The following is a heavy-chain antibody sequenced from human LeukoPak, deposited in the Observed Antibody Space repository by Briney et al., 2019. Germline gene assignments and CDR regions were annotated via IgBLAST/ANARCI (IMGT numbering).Heavy chain of an antibody. J-gene: IGHJ4*02. D-gene: IGHD3-10*01. CDR1: GFSVSSNY. Sequence: GGSLRLSRVASGFSVSSNYMNWVRQAPGKGLEWVSIIYSGGNTRYADSVEGRFTISRDNSKNTLYLQMNSLRAEDTAVYYCARDDLVRGAQLDYWGQGTLVSVSS. CDR3: ARDDLVRGAQLDY. V-gene: IGHV3-53*01. CDR2: IYSGGNT.